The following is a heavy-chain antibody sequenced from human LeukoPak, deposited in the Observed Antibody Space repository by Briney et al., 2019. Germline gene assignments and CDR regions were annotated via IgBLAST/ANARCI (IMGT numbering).Heavy chain of an antibody. Sequence: GGSLRLSCAASGFTVSSNYMRWVRQAPGKGLEWVSVIYSGGSTYYADSVKGRFTISRDNSKNTLYLQMNSLRAEDTAVYYCARDPGKGYYYYGMDVWGQETTVTVSS. CDR2: IYSGGST. CDR1: GFTVSSNY. CDR3: ARDPGKGYYYYGMDV. V-gene: IGHV3-53*01. J-gene: IGHJ6*02.